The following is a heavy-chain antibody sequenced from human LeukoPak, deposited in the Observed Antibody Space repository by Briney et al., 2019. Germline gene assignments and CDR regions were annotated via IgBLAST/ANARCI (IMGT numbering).Heavy chain of an antibody. CDR3: AKDSSYYYDSNGYFDY. Sequence: GGSLRLSCAASGFTFSSYGMHWVRQAPGKGLEWVAVISYDGSNKYYADSVKGRFTISRDNSKNTLYLQMNSLGAEDTAVYYCAKDSSYYYDSNGYFDYWGQGTLVTVSS. D-gene: IGHD3-22*01. V-gene: IGHV3-30*18. CDR2: ISYDGSNK. J-gene: IGHJ4*02. CDR1: GFTFSSYG.